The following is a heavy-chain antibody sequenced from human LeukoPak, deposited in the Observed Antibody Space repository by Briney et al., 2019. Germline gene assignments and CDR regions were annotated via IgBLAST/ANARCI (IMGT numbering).Heavy chain of an antibody. CDR1: GFTFDGYT. CDR2: ISWDGGTT. J-gene: IGHJ4*02. CDR3: AKDQGTTLWYFDY. Sequence: GGSLRLSCAASGFTFDGYTMHWVRQAPGKGLEWVSLISWDGGTTYYADSVKGRFTISRDNSKNSLYLQMNSLTTEDSALYFCAKDQGTTLWYFDYWGQGTLVTVSS. V-gene: IGHV3-43*01. D-gene: IGHD1-1*01.